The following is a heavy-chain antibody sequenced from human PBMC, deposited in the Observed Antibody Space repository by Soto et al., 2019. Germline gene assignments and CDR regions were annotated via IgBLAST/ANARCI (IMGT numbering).Heavy chain of an antibody. CDR1: GYTFTSYY. Sequence: ASVKVSCKASGYTFTSYYMHWVRQAPGQGLEWMAIINPSGGSTSYAQKFQGRVTMTRDTSTSTVYMELSSLKASDTAMYYCVRRSRGSGTYHFDYWGQGTLVTVSS. J-gene: IGHJ4*02. V-gene: IGHV1-46*01. CDR3: VRRSRGSGTYHFDY. CDR2: INPSGGST. D-gene: IGHD3-10*01.